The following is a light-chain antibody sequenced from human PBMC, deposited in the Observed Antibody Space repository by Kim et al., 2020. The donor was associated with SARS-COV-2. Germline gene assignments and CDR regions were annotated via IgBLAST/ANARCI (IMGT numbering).Light chain of an antibody. CDR3: QMWDSHNAGVV. J-gene: IGLJ2*01. CDR1: NSGTKS. V-gene: IGLV3-21*04. Sequence: APGTTASLTSWRNNSGTKSVQWYQQKPGQAPVLVIYYDSDRPSGIPQRFSGSKSGNPATLTISRVEARDEADYYCQMWDSHNAGVVFGGGTQLTVL. CDR2: YDS.